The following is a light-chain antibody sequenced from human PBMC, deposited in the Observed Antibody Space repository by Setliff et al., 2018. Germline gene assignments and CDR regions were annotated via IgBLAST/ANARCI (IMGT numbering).Light chain of an antibody. CDR1: SSDVGDYKY. Sequence: QSVLTQPASVSGSPGQSITISCSGTSSDVGDYKYVSWYQQLPGKAPKLIIFEVSNRPSGIPNRFSGSKSGNTASLSISGLQAEDEADYYCSSYPSLSTRVFGTGTKVTVL. V-gene: IGLV2-14*01. CDR2: EVS. J-gene: IGLJ1*01. CDR3: SSYPSLSTRV.